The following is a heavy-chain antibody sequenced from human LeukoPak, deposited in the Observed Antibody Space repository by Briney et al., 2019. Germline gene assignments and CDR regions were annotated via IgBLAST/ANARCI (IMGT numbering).Heavy chain of an antibody. CDR3: TTGSSTGELDY. CDR2: IKSKTDGGTT. CDR1: GFTFSSYS. J-gene: IGHJ4*02. V-gene: IGHV3-15*07. Sequence: GGSLRLSCAASGFTFSSYSMNWVRQAPGKGLEWVGRIKSKTDGGTTDYAAPVKGRFTISRDDSKNTLYLQMNGLKTEDTAVYYCTTGSSTGELDYWGQGTLVTVSS. D-gene: IGHD1-1*01.